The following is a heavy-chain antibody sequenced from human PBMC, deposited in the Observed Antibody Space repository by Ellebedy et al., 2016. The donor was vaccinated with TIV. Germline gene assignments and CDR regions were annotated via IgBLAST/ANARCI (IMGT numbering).Heavy chain of an antibody. Sequence: MPSETLSLTCTVSSGSISSGGNFWSWIRQHPGRGLEWIGNVYYSGTTYYNPSLPSRVTISADTSKNQFSLKLSSVTAADTAVYYCARELYCGGDCSSYYFDSWGQGTPVTVSS. V-gene: IGHV4-31*03. D-gene: IGHD2-21*02. CDR1: SGSISSGGNF. CDR2: VYYSGTT. CDR3: ARELYCGGDCSSYYFDS. J-gene: IGHJ4*02.